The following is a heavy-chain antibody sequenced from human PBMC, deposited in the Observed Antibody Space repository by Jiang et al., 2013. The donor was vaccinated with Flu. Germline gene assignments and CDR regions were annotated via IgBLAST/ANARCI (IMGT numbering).Heavy chain of an antibody. CDR2: ISESGGGT. CDR1: GFTYTSYA. V-gene: IGHV3-23*01. J-gene: IGHJ1*01. Sequence: VQLLESGGGLVQPGGSLRLSCAASGFTYTSYAMGWVRQSPEKGLDWVAAISESGGGTYYADSVKGRFTISRDNSRNMLFLQMSSLRAEDTAIYYCTKGLYYYESGGYVAEYLQHWGQG. CDR3: TKGLYYYESGGYVAEYLQH. D-gene: IGHD3-22*01.